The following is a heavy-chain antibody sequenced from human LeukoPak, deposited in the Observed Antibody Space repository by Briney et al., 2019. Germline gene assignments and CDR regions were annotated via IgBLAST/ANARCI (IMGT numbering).Heavy chain of an antibody. CDR2: IYSGGRT. D-gene: IGHD3-16*01. V-gene: IGHV3-53*01. Sequence: GGSLRLSCAASGFTVSSNDMSWVRQAPGKGLEWVSVIYSGGRTFYADSVKGRFTISRDNSKNTLYLQMNSLRADDTAVYYCAKGGGESWFDPWGQGTLVTVSS. CDR1: GFTVSSND. CDR3: AKGGGESWFDP. J-gene: IGHJ5*02.